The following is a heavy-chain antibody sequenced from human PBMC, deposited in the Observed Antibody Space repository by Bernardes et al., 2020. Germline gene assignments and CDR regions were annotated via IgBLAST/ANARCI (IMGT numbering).Heavy chain of an antibody. CDR3: ARDRGSSWLYYYYMDV. CDR1: GYTFTSYG. J-gene: IGHJ6*03. Sequence: ASVKDSCKASGYTFTSYGISWVRQAPGQGLEWMGWISAYNGNTNYAQKLQGRVTMTTDTSTSTAYMELRSLRSDDTAVYYCARDRGSSWLYYYYMDVWGKGTTVTVSS. D-gene: IGHD6-13*01. V-gene: IGHV1-18*01. CDR2: ISAYNGNT.